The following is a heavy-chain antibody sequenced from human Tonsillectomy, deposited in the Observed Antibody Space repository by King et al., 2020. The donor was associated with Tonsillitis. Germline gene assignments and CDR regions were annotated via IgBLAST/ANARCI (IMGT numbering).Heavy chain of an antibody. V-gene: IGHV4-31*03. D-gene: IGHD3-3*01. J-gene: IGHJ4*02. CDR3: ARVGYDFWSGYHLYFDY. CDR2: IDYSGST. CDR1: GGSISSGDYY. Sequence: QVQLQESGPGLVKPSQTLSLTCTVSGGSISSGDYYWSWIRQHPGKGLEWIGDIDYSGSTDYNPSLKSRVTISINTSKNQFSLKLSSVTAADTAVYYCARVGYDFWSGYHLYFDYWGQGTLVTVSS.